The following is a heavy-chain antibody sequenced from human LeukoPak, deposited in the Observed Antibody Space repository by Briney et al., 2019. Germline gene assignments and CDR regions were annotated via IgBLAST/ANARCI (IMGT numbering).Heavy chain of an antibody. CDR1: GFTFSSYA. CDR3: AKDAAYGDYGDWFDP. J-gene: IGHJ5*02. CDR2: ISGSGSST. D-gene: IGHD4-17*01. Sequence: GGSLRLSCAASGFTFSSYAMSWVRQAPGKGLEWVSAISGSGSSTYYADSVKGRFTISRDNSKNTLYLQMNSLRAEDTAVYYCAKDAAYGDYGDWFDPWGQGTLVTVSS. V-gene: IGHV3-23*01.